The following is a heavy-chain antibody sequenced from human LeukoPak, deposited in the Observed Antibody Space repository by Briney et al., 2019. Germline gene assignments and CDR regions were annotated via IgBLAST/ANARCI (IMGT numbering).Heavy chain of an antibody. CDR1: GFTYSTYS. V-gene: IGHV3-48*01. Sequence: GVSLRLSCAASGFTYSTYSMNWVRQAPGKGLEWVSYIGPGGTNIYYADSVKGRFTISRDDAQRSLYLQMNSLRAEDTAVYYCVRDHFFAFDFWGQGTMVTVSP. CDR2: IGPGGTNI. J-gene: IGHJ3*01. D-gene: IGHD3-3*02. CDR3: VRDHFFAFDF.